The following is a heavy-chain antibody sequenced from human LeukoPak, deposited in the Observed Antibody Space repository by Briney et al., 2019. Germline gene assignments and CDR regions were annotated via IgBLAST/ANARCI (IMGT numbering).Heavy chain of an antibody. D-gene: IGHD5-12*01. J-gene: IGHJ4*02. CDR1: GFTVSSNC. CDR2: IYSGGST. Sequence: GGSLRLSCAASGFTVSSNCMSWVRQAPGKGLEWVSVIYSGGSTYYADSVKGRFTISRDNSKNTLYLQMNSLRAEDTAVYYCARVDRYDFCFDYWGQGTLVTVSS. V-gene: IGHV3-66*01. CDR3: ARVDRYDFCFDY.